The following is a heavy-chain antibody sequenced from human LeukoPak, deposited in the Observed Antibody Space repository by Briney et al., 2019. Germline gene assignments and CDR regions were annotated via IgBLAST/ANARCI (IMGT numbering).Heavy chain of an antibody. V-gene: IGHV4-59*01. Sequence: SETLSLTCRVSGASISGYYWSWIRQPPGKGLEWIGHMCYSGGTTYNPSLKSRVSISLDTSKKHFSLKLSSVTAADTAVYYCAGTGPFFDYWSQGTLVTVSS. CDR3: AGTGPFFDY. CDR1: GASISGYY. CDR2: MCYSGGT. J-gene: IGHJ4*02. D-gene: IGHD7-27*01.